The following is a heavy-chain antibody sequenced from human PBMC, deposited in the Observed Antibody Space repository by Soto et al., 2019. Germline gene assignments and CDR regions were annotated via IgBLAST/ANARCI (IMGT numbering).Heavy chain of an antibody. Sequence: QVQLQESGPGLVKPSETLSLTCTVSGGSVSSGSYYWSWIRQPPGKGLEWIGYIYYSGSTNYNPSLKSRVTTSVDTSKNQFSLKLSSVTAADTAVYYCAIRAAAGRSYFDYWGQGTLVTVSS. CDR3: AIRAAAGRSYFDY. D-gene: IGHD6-13*01. J-gene: IGHJ4*02. CDR1: GGSVSSGSYY. V-gene: IGHV4-61*01. CDR2: IYYSGST.